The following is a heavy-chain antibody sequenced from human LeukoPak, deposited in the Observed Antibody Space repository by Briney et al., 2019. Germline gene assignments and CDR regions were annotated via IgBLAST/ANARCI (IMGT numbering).Heavy chain of an antibody. CDR3: TRVSSWYGYSQH. V-gene: IGHV4-59*12. Sequence: SETLSHTCTVSGGSISSYYWGWIRQPPGKGLEWIGSIYYSGTTNYNPSLKSRVTISVDTSKNQFSLKLTSVTAADTAVYYCTRVSSWYGYSQHWGQGTLVTVSS. CDR2: IYYSGTT. J-gene: IGHJ1*01. CDR1: GGSISSYY. D-gene: IGHD6-13*01.